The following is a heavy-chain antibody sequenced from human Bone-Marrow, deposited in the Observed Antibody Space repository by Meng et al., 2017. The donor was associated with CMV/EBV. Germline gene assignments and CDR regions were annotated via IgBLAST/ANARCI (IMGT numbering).Heavy chain of an antibody. CDR3: AKGRGRYSSSWYLFDY. CDR2: IYYSGST. V-gene: IGHV4-39*07. Sequence: SETLSLTCTVSGDSISSSSYYWGWIRQPPGKGLEWIGSIYYSGSTYYNPSLKSRVTISVDTSKNQFSLKLSSVTAADTAVYYCAKGRGRYSSSWYLFDYWGQGTLVTVYS. J-gene: IGHJ4*02. CDR1: GDSISSSSYY. D-gene: IGHD6-13*01.